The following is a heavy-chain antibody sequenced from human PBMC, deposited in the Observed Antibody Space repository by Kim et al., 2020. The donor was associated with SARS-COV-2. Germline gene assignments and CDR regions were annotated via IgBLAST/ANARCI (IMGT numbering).Heavy chain of an antibody. CDR2: ISSSSSTI. CDR1: GFTFSSYS. D-gene: IGHD2-2*01. CDR3: AASYCSSTSCYFGAFDI. Sequence: GGSLRLSCAASGFTFSSYSMNWVRQAPGKGLEWVSYISSSSSTIYYADSVKGRFTIPRDNAKNSLYLQMNSLRAEDTAVYYCAASYCSSTSCYFGAFDIWGQGTMVTVSS. J-gene: IGHJ3*02. V-gene: IGHV3-48*04.